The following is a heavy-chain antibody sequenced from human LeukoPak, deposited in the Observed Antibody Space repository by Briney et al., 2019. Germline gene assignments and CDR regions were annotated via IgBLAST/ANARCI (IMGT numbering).Heavy chain of an antibody. CDR1: GGSIDSTNW. Sequence: KASETLSLTCDVSGGSIDSTNWWNWVRQPPGKGLEWIGEIHHDGRINYNPSLKSRVTLSVDKSKNQFSLRLNSVTAADTAMYYCARSHDHLWGNYPDYWAREPWSPSLQ. V-gene: IGHV4/OR15-8*01. CDR3: ARSHDHLWGNYPDY. CDR2: IHHDGRI. D-gene: IGHD3-16*02. J-gene: IGHJ4*02.